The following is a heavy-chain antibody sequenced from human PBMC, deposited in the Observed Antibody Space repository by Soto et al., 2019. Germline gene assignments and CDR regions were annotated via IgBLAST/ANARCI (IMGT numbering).Heavy chain of an antibody. CDR1: GGSFSGYY. J-gene: IGHJ6*02. D-gene: IGHD4-4*01. CDR2: INHSGST. V-gene: IGHV4-34*01. CDR3: ARGVTVTTNAFYYYYGMDV. Sequence: QVQLQQWGAGLLKPSETLSLTCDVYGGSFSGYYWSWIRQPPGKGLEWIGEINHSGSTNYNPSLKSRVTISVDTSKNQFSLKLSSVTAADTAVDYCARGVTVTTNAFYYYYGMDVWGQGTTVTVAS.